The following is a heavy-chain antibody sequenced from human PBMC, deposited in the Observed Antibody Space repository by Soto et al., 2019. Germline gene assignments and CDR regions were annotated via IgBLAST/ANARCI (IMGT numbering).Heavy chain of an antibody. J-gene: IGHJ6*02. CDR3: ARNHSMIVVVITTGGYYYYYGMDV. CDR2: IIPIFGTA. CDR1: GGTFSSYA. D-gene: IGHD3-22*01. V-gene: IGHV1-69*06. Sequence: QVQLVQSEAEVKKPGSSVKVSCKASGGTFSSYAISWVRQAPGQGLEWMGGIIPIFGTANYAQKFQGRVTITADKSTSTAYMELSSLRSEDTAVYYCARNHSMIVVVITTGGYYYYYGMDVWGQGTTVTVSS.